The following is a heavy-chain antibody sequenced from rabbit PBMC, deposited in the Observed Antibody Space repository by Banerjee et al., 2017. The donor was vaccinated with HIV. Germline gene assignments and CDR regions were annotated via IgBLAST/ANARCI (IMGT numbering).Heavy chain of an antibody. D-gene: IGHD6-1*01. Sequence: QSLEESGGDLVKPGTSLTLTCTASGLGFSSSYYMCWVRQAPGKGLEWIGCIYIGGVNTHYANWAKGRFTISKTSSTTVTLQMTSLTDADTATYFCGRGDVGVAGYGYAHPNLWGPGTLVTVS. CDR1: GLGFSSSYY. J-gene: IGHJ4*01. V-gene: IGHV1S40*01. CDR2: IYIGGVNT. CDR3: GRGDVGVAGYGYAHPNL.